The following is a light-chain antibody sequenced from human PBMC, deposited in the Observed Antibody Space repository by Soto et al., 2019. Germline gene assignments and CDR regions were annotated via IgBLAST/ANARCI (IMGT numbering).Light chain of an antibody. CDR3: EQYYRPWT. V-gene: IGKV4-1*01. J-gene: IGKJ1*01. CDR2: CAS. CDR1: QSVLYSSNNKNY. Sequence: DIVMTQSPDSLAVSLGERATINCKSSQSVLYSSNNKNYLAWYQQKPGQPPKLLIYCASTRESGLPDRFSGSGSGTDFTLTSSSLQAEDVSVYDCEQYYRPWTFGQGTKVESK.